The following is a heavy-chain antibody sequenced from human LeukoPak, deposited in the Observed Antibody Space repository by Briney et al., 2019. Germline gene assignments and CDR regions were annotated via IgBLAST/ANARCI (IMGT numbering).Heavy chain of an antibody. D-gene: IGHD6-13*01. CDR3: ARDDSVYRIAAAGTNY. J-gene: IGHJ4*02. V-gene: IGHV1-18*01. CDR1: GYTFTSYG. Sequence: ASVKVSCKASGYTFTSYGISWVRQAPGQGLEWMGWINPNSGGTNYAQKFQGRVTMTRDTSTSTVYMELSSLRAEDTAVYYCARDDSVYRIAAAGTNYWGQGTLVTVSS. CDR2: INPNSGGT.